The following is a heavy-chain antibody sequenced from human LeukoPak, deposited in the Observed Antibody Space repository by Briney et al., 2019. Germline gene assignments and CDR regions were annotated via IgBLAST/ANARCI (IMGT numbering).Heavy chain of an antibody. CDR2: IKQDGSEK. CDR1: GFTFSSYW. J-gene: IGHJ4*02. Sequence: PGGSLRLSCAASGFTFSSYWMSWVRQAPGKGLEWVANIKQDGSEKYYVDSVKGRFTISRDNAKNSLYLQMNSLRAEDTAVYYCASGLILDCSSTSCYFPPFDYWGQGTLVTVSS. CDR3: ASGLILDCSSTSCYFPPFDY. D-gene: IGHD2-2*01. V-gene: IGHV3-7*01.